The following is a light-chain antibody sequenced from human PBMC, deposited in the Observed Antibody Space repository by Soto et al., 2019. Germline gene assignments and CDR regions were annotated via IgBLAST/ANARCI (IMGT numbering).Light chain of an antibody. CDR1: SSDVGTYDF. J-gene: IGLJ1*01. CDR2: EVI. Sequence: QSVLTQPASVSGSPGQSITISCTGTSSDVGTYDFVSWYQQHPDKATKLMIYEVIYRPSGVSNRFSGSKSVNTATLTISGLQAEDEGDYYCSSYTTSSTRVFGTGT. CDR3: SSYTTSSTRV. V-gene: IGLV2-14*03.